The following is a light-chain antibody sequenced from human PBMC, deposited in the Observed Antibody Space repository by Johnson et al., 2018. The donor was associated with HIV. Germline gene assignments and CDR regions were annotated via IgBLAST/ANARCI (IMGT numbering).Light chain of an antibody. CDR3: GTWDARLTIGGV. V-gene: IGLV1-51*02. CDR2: ENN. Sequence: QLVLTQPPSVSAAPGQKVTISCSGSTSNIGSNFVSWYQQLPGTAPKLLIYENNKRPSGIPDRFSGSKSGTSATLAITGLHTGDEADYYCGTWDARLTIGGVIGTGTKVTVL. J-gene: IGLJ1*01. CDR1: TSNIGSNF.